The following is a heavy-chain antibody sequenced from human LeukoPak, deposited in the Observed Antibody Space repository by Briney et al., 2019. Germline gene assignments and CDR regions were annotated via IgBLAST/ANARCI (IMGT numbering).Heavy chain of an antibody. Sequence: GGSLRLSCAASGFTFSSYEMNWVRQAPGKGLEWVSYISSSGSTIYYADSVRGQFTISRDNAKNSLYLQMNSLRAEDTAVYYCARPSRGVIPYYWGQGTLVTVSS. J-gene: IGHJ4*02. D-gene: IGHD3-10*01. CDR3: ARPSRGVIPYY. CDR2: ISSSGSTI. V-gene: IGHV3-48*03. CDR1: GFTFSSYE.